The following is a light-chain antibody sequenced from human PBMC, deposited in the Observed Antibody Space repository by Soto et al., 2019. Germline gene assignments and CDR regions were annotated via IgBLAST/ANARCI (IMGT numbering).Light chain of an antibody. CDR3: CSYGVKSTYTWV. CDR2: DVY. Sequence: QSVLTQPRSVSVSPGRSFTIACTGTSNNVGAYDYVSWYQQHPGQAPKLLIYDVYKRPSGVPDRFSGSKSGNTASLTVSGVQAEDEADYYCCSYGVKSTYTWVFGVGTKLTVL. CDR1: SNNVGAYDY. V-gene: IGLV2-11*01. J-gene: IGLJ3*02.